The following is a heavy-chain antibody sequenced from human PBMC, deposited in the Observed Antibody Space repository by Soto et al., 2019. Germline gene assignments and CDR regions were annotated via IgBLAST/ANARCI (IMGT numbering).Heavy chain of an antibody. J-gene: IGHJ3*01. Sequence: LQLRESGPGLVKPSETLSLTCTVSGDSISSSSYYWGWIRQPPGKGLEWIGSIYYSGSTYYYPSPGSRVPLSRGPAKNPPSLRLSLVTAADTAVYYRARHINLEGHTVPVPLHCFDFWGQGTLVTVSS. CDR3: ARHINLEGHTVPVPLHCFDF. D-gene: IGHD1-1*01. CDR2: IYYSGST. V-gene: IGHV4-39*01. CDR1: GDSISSSSYY.